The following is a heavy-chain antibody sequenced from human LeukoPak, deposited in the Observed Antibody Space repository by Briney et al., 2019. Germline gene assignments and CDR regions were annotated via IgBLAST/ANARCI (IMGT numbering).Heavy chain of an antibody. CDR3: ARVRGSFFDY. CDR1: GFTVSSDY. V-gene: IGHV3-66*01. D-gene: IGHD1-26*01. J-gene: IGHJ4*02. Sequence: GGSLRLSCAASGFTVSSDYMSWVRQAPGKGLKWVSVIYTAGSTYYSASVTGRFTISRDTSKNTLSLQMNSLRAEDTAVYYCARVRGSFFDYWGQGTLVTVSS. CDR2: IYTAGST.